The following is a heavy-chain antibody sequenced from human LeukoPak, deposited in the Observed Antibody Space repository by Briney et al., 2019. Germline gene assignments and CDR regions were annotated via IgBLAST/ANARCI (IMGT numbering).Heavy chain of an antibody. Sequence: PGGSLRLSCAASGFTFSSYSMNWVRQAPGKGLEWVSSISSSSSYIYYADSVKGRFIISRDNAKNSLYLQMNSLRAEDTAVYYCARDRGSGSSGWYKGSDWFDPWGQGTLVTVSS. CDR2: ISSSSSYI. V-gene: IGHV3-21*01. D-gene: IGHD6-19*01. J-gene: IGHJ5*02. CDR1: GFTFSSYS. CDR3: ARDRGSGSSGWYKGSDWFDP.